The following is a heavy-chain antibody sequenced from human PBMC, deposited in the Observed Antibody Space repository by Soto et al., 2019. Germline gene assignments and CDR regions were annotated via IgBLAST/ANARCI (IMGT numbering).Heavy chain of an antibody. CDR1: GFNFGDYG. J-gene: IGHJ4*02. CDR2: ITASGHST. D-gene: IGHD6-19*01. CDR3: ATEFPVPCTLYFDS. V-gene: IGHV3-23*01. Sequence: GGSMRLSCAASGFNFGDYGMNWVRQGTGKGLEWVSVITASGHSTNYPDSLKGRFTISRDNSKNTVYLQMNSLRAEDTAIYYCATEFPVPCTLYFDSWGQGTLVTVSS.